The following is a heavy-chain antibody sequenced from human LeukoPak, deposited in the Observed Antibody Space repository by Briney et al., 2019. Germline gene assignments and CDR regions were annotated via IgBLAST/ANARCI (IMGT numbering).Heavy chain of an antibody. Sequence: GSLRLSCAASGFNLCHHAMTWVRQAPGEGLEWVSGISGSGGRTYYADSVKGRFTISRDNSKNTLYLQMNSLRAEDTAVYYCAKGFSIVVVPAAMSYWGQGTLVTVSS. CDR1: GFNLCHHA. J-gene: IGHJ4*02. CDR2: ISGSGGRT. D-gene: IGHD2-2*01. V-gene: IGHV3-23*01. CDR3: AKGFSIVVVPAAMSY.